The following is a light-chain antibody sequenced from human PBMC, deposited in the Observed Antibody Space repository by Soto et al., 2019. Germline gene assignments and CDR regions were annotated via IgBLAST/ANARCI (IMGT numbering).Light chain of an antibody. J-gene: IGKJ3*01. CDR2: AAS. V-gene: IGKV1-27*01. CDR3: QEYNGAPFT. CDR1: QGISNY. Sequence: DIQMTQSPSSLSASVGDRVAITCRASQGISNYLGWYQQKPGKVPKLLIYAASTLQSRVPSRFSGSVSGTGFTLTISSLQPEDVATYYCQEYNGAPFTFGPGTKVDIK.